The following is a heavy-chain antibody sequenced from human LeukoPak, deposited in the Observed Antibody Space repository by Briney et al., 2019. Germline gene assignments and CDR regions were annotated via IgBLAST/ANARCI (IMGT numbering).Heavy chain of an antibody. CDR1: GFTFSSYW. D-gene: IGHD5-18*01. Sequence: PGGSLRLSCAASGFTFSSYWMSWVRQAPGKGLEWVANIKQDGSEKYYVDSVKGRFTISRDNAKNSLYLQMNSLRAEDTAVYYCARVSGYSYEGGDDAFDIWGQGTMVTVSS. CDR2: IKQDGSEK. V-gene: IGHV3-7*03. J-gene: IGHJ3*02. CDR3: ARVSGYSYEGGDDAFDI.